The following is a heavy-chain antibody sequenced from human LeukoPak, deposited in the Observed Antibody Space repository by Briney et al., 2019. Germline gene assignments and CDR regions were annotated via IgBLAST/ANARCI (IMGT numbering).Heavy chain of an antibody. Sequence: SETLSLTCTVSGGSISSYYWSCIRQPPGQGLEWIGYIYYSGSTNYNPSLKSRVTISVDTSKNQFSLKLSSVTAADTAVYYCARAPTYDSSGYYYIPYYFDYWGQGTLVTVSS. CDR2: IYYSGST. D-gene: IGHD3-22*01. V-gene: IGHV4-59*01. CDR1: GGSISSYY. J-gene: IGHJ4*02. CDR3: ARAPTYDSSGYYYIPYYFDY.